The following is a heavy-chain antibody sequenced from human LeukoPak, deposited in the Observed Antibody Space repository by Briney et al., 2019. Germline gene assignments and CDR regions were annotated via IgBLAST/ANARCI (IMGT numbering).Heavy chain of an antibody. J-gene: IGHJ6*03. V-gene: IGHV3-23*01. CDR3: AKVGYSGSSHYYYYMDV. Sequence: PGGSLRLSCAPSGFTFYSYAMSWVRQAPGKGLEWVSAISGSVVNTYYADSVKGRFTLSRDNSKNTLSLQMNSLRAEDTAVYYCAKVGYSGSSHYYYYMDVWGKGTTVTVSS. CDR2: ISGSVVNT. CDR1: GFTFYSYA. D-gene: IGHD6-6*01.